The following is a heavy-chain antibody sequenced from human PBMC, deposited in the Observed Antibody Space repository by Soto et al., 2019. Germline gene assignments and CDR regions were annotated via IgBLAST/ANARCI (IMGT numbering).Heavy chain of an antibody. Sequence: EVQLLESGGGLVQPGGSLRLSCAASGFTFSSYAMSWVRQAPGKGLEWVSAISGSGGSTYYADSVKGRFTISRDNSKNTLYLQMNSLRAEDTAVYDCAKERGYCSGGSCYSYGYWGQGTLVTVSS. CDR2: ISGSGGST. V-gene: IGHV3-23*01. J-gene: IGHJ4*02. CDR3: AKERGYCSGGSCYSYGY. D-gene: IGHD2-15*01. CDR1: GFTFSSYA.